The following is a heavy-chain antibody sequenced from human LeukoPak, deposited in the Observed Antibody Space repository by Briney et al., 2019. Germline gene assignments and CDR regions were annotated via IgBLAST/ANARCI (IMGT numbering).Heavy chain of an antibody. D-gene: IGHD3-9*01. Sequence: PSETLSLTCTVSGGSISSSSYYWGWIRQPPGKGLEWIGYIYYSGSTNYNPSLKSRVTISVDTSKNQLSLKLSSVTAADTAVYYCARGYFDWLPDYWGQGTLVTVSS. V-gene: IGHV4-61*05. J-gene: IGHJ4*02. CDR2: IYYSGST. CDR1: GGSISSSSYY. CDR3: ARGYFDWLPDY.